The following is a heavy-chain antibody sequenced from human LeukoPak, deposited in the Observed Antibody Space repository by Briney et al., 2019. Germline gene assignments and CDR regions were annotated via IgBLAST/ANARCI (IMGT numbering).Heavy chain of an antibody. V-gene: IGHV1-2*06. CDR2: INPNNGGT. J-gene: IGHJ3*02. Sequence: ASVKVSCKASGYTFTGYHMHWVRQAPGQGLEWMGRINPNNGGTSYAQKFQGRVTMTRDMSMSTAYMELSRLRSVDTAVYYCAGEDNSSGYRPFDIWGQGTMVTVPS. CDR1: GYTFTGYH. CDR3: AGEDNSSGYRPFDI. D-gene: IGHD3-22*01.